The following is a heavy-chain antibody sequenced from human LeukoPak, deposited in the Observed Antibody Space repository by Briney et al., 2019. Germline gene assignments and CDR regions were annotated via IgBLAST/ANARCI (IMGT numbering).Heavy chain of an antibody. Sequence: ASVKVSCKASGYTFASYFMYWVRQAPGQGLEWMGIINPSGGSTSYAQKFQGRVTMTRATSTSTVYMELSSLRSEDTAVYYCARAYYYDSSAYYPGGDYWGQGTLVTVSS. CDR3: ARAYYYDSSAYYPGGDY. CDR2: INPSGGST. D-gene: IGHD3-22*01. J-gene: IGHJ4*02. V-gene: IGHV1-46*01. CDR1: GYTFASYF.